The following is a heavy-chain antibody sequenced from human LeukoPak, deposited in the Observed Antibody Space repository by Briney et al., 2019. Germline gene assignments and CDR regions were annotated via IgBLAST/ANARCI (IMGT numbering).Heavy chain of an antibody. J-gene: IGHJ4*02. CDR2: ISGSGGST. CDR1: GFTFSSYA. CDR3: ARTLYSSGWYPYYFDY. V-gene: IGHV3-23*01. Sequence: GGSLRLSCAASGFTFSSYAMSWVRQAPGKGLEWVSAISGSGGSTYYADSVKGRFTISRDNSKNTLYLQMNSLRAEDTAVYYCARTLYSSGWYPYYFDYWGQGTLVTVSS. D-gene: IGHD6-19*01.